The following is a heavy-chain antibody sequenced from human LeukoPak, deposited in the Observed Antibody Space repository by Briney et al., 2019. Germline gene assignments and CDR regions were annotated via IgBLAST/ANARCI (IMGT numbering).Heavy chain of an antibody. CDR2: ISDSSAGDTT. Sequence: GGSLRLSCAASGFSFTSYAMSWVRQTPGKGLEWVSFISDSSAGDTTYYADSVKGRFTISRDRSKNTVYLQMNSLRPEDTAVYYCAKDFDYGDYALGDWGQGTLVTVSS. CDR3: AKDFDYGDYALGD. V-gene: IGHV3-23*01. J-gene: IGHJ4*02. CDR1: GFSFTSYA. D-gene: IGHD4-17*01.